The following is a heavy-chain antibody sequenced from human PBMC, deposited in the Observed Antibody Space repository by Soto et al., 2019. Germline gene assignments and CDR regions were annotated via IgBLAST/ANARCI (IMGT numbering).Heavy chain of an antibody. CDR2: INPGSVTR. CDR1: GLTFTTYN. V-gene: IGHV3-48*01. Sequence: GWSLRLSCAVSGLTFTTYNFNWVRQAPGKGLEWISFINPGSVTRHYADSVKGRFTISRDNAKNSLYLQMNSLRAEDTAVYYCARNIGMDVWGQGTTVTVSS. CDR3: ARNIGMDV. J-gene: IGHJ6*02.